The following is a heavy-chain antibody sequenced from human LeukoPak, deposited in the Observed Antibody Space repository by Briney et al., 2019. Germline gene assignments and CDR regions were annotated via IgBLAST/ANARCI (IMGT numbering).Heavy chain of an antibody. Sequence: GGTLRLSCAASGFTFSTYGMSWVRQAPGKGLEWVSAISGSGGSTYYADSVKGRFTISRDNSKNTLYLQMNSLRAEDTAVYYCAKAEMAFDYWGQGTLVTVSS. CDR2: ISGSGGST. CDR1: GFTFSTYG. V-gene: IGHV3-23*01. D-gene: IGHD5-24*01. J-gene: IGHJ4*02. CDR3: AKAEMAFDY.